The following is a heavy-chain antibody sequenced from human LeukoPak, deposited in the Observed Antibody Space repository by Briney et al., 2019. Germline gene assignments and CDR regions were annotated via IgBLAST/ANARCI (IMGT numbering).Heavy chain of an antibody. J-gene: IGHJ4*02. D-gene: IGHD4-17*01. CDR2: IYSGGST. Sequence: GGSLRLSCAASGFTFSSYAMSWVRQAPGKGLEWVSVIYSGGSTYYADSVKGRFTISRDNSENTLYLQMNSLRAEDTAVYYCARGRTTMFDYWGQGTLVTVSS. V-gene: IGHV3-53*01. CDR3: ARGRTTMFDY. CDR1: GFTFSSYA.